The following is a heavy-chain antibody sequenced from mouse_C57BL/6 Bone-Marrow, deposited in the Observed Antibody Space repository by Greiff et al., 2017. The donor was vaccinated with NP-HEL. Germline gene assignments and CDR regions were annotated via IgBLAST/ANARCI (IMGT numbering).Heavy chain of an antibody. Sequence: VQLQQPGAELVMPGASVKLSCKASGYTFTSYWMHWVKQRPGQGLEWIGEIDPSDSYTNYNQKFKGKSTLTVDKSSSTAYMQLSSLTSEDSSVYYCARSGLLAYWGQGTLVTVSA. CDR2: IDPSDSYT. V-gene: IGHV1-69*01. J-gene: IGHJ3*01. D-gene: IGHD3-1*01. CDR3: ARSGLLAY. CDR1: GYTFTSYW.